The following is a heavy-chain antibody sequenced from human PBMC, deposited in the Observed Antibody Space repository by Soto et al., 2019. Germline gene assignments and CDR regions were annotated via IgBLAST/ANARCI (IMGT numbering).Heavy chain of an antibody. CDR1: GFTFSDYA. D-gene: IGHD3-10*01. J-gene: IGHJ6*02. CDR3: AAPRDEYGSGVSWFIYGMDI. Sequence: PGGSLRLSCLASGFTFSDYAMTWVRHVPGRGLEWVASLDGAGGSTYYADSVRGRFTISRDNSQNTLFLQMKRLTVDDTAIYYCAAPRDEYGSGVSWFIYGMDIWGQGTTVTVSS. V-gene: IGHV3-23*01. CDR2: LDGAGGST.